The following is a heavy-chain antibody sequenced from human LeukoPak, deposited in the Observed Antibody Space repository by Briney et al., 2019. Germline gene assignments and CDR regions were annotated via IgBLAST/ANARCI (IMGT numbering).Heavy chain of an antibody. CDR3: ARGGARNPFGY. CDR1: GYSISSGYY. J-gene: IGHJ4*02. CDR2: IYHSGST. Sequence: SETLSLTCTVSGYSISSGYYWGWIRQPPGKGVEWIGSIYHSGSTYYNPSLKSRVTISVDTSKNQFSLKLSSVTTADTAVYYCARGGARNPFGYWGQGTLVTVSS. V-gene: IGHV4-38-2*02. D-gene: IGHD1-14*01.